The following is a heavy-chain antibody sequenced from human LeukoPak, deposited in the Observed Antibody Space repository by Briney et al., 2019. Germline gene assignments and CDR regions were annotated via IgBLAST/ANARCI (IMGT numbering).Heavy chain of an antibody. CDR3: ARGSGSGWPLDR. J-gene: IGHJ5*02. CDR1: GVIVSRNF. D-gene: IGHD6-19*01. V-gene: IGHV3-53*01. Sequence: GRSLRLSCAASGVIVSRNFMSWVRQAPGEGLQWVAIMYAGGTTDYSDSVRGRFHISRDSSNNTLSLQINSLRAEDTAVYYCARGSGSGWPLDRWGQGALVTVSS. CDR2: MYAGGTT.